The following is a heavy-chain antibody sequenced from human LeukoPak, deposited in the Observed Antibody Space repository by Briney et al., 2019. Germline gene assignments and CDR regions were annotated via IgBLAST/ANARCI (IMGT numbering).Heavy chain of an antibody. CDR1: GYTFTGYY. V-gene: IGHV1-2*02. CDR3: ARDLEYSYAID. D-gene: IGHD5-18*01. CDR2: INPNSGGT. Sequence: VASVTVSCKASGYTFTGYYMHWVRQAPGQGLEWMGWINPNSGGTNYAQKFQGRVTMTRDTSISTAYMELSRLRSDDTAVYYCARDLEYSYAIDWGQGTLVTVSS. J-gene: IGHJ4*02.